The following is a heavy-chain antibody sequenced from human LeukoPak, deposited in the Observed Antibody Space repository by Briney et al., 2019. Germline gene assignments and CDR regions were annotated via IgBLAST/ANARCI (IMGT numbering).Heavy chain of an antibody. J-gene: IGHJ4*02. CDR3: ARSYGFLRYFDY. CDR1: GFTFSSYG. D-gene: IGHD5-18*01. CDR2: IWYDGSNK. Sequence: PGRSLRLSCAASGFTFSSYGMHWVRQAPGKRLEWVAVIWYDGSNKYYADSVKGRFTISRDNSKNTLYLQMNSLRAEDTAVYYCARSYGFLRYFDYWGQGTLVTVSS. V-gene: IGHV3-33*01.